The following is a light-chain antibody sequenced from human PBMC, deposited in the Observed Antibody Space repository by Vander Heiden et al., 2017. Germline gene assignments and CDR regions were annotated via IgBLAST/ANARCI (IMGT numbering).Light chain of an antibody. CDR2: AAS. Sequence: DIQMTQSPSSVSAAVGDRVTITCRASQGISSWLVWYQQKPGKAPNILIYAASRLQSGVPSRFSGSGSGTDFTLTINSLQPEDFATYYCQQANSFPLTFGGGTKVEIK. CDR3: QQANSFPLT. CDR1: QGISSW. J-gene: IGKJ4*01. V-gene: IGKV1-12*01.